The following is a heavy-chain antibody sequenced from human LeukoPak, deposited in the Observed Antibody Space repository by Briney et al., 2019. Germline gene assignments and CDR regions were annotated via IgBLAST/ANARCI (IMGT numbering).Heavy chain of an antibody. D-gene: IGHD2-2*01. V-gene: IGHV3-15*01. J-gene: IGHJ5*02. Sequence: GGSLRLSCAASGFTFSNAWMSWVRQAPGKGREWVVRIKSKTDGGTTDYAAPVKGRFTISRDDSKNTLYLQMNSLKTEDTAVYYCTTDLYCSSTSCPDWFDPWGQGTLVTVSS. CDR3: TTDLYCSSTSCPDWFDP. CDR1: GFTFSNAW. CDR2: IKSKTDGGTT.